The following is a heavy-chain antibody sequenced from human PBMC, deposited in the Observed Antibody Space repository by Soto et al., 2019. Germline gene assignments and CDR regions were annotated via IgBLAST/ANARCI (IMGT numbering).Heavy chain of an antibody. V-gene: IGHV3-30-3*01. CDR2: ISYDRSNK. CDR1: GFSFSSYA. J-gene: IGHJ6*02. Sequence: PGRSMRLSCAASGFSFSSYAMHWVLQATGKGLEWVAVISYDRSNKYYADSVKGLFTISRHNSENMLYLQMNSLRGGDTAVYYCARNFAPRYCNSGSCYSYGMDVWGQGTAVTVSS. D-gene: IGHD2-2*01. CDR3: ARNFAPRYCNSGSCYSYGMDV.